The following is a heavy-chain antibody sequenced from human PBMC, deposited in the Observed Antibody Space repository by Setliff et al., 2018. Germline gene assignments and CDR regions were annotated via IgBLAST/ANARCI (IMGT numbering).Heavy chain of an antibody. CDR3: ARGRDFWSGYLVY. CDR1: GYTFTNYA. D-gene: IGHD3-3*01. Sequence: ASVKVSCKASGYTFTNYALHWLRQAPGQRLEWMAYINGGNGNTHYSQKFRGRVTVTRDTSASTVFMELSTLRSEDTAVYYCARGRDFWSGYLVYWGQGTLVTVS. CDR2: INGGNGNT. V-gene: IGHV1-3*01. J-gene: IGHJ4*02.